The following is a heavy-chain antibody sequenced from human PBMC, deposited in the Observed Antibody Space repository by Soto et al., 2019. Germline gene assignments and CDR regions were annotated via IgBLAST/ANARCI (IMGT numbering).Heavy chain of an antibody. CDR3: AKDKRIAAAGHPDY. Sequence: GGSLRLSCAASGFTFDDYTMHWVRQAPGKGLEWVSLISWDGGSTYYADSVKGRFTISRDNSKNSLYLQMNSLRTEDTALYYCAKDKRIAAAGHPDYWGQGTLVTVSS. CDR2: ISWDGGST. J-gene: IGHJ4*02. V-gene: IGHV3-43*01. CDR1: GFTFDDYT. D-gene: IGHD6-13*01.